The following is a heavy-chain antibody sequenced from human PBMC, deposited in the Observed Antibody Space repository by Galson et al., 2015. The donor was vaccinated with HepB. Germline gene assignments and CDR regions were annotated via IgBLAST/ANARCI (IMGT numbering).Heavy chain of an antibody. J-gene: IGHJ5*02. CDR2: IDPSDSYS. CDR3: TREELNWFDP. CDR1: GYTFINNW. D-gene: IGHD1-7*01. V-gene: IGHV5-10-1*01. Sequence: QSGAEVKKPGESLRISCKGSGYTFINNWINWVRQMPGKGLEWMGRIDPSDSYSNYSPSFRGHVTISADKSISTAYLQWNSLKASDTAMYYCTREELNWFDPWGQGTLVTVSS.